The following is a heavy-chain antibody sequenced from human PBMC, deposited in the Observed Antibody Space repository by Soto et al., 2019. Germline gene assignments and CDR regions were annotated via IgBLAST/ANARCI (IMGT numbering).Heavy chain of an antibody. CDR3: ARWVYYYDSSGYYQYYFDY. J-gene: IGHJ4*02. CDR1: GGTFSSYA. D-gene: IGHD3-22*01. Sequence: ASVKVSCKASGGTFSSYAISWVRQAPGQGLEWMGEIIPIFGTANYAQKFQGRVTITADESTSTAYMELSSLRSEDTAVYYCARWVYYYDSSGYYQYYFDYWGQGTLVTVSS. CDR2: IIPIFGTA. V-gene: IGHV1-69*13.